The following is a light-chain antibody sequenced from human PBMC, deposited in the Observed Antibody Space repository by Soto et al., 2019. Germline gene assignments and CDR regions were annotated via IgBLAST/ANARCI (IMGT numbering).Light chain of an antibody. Sequence: QSALTQPPSASVSPGQSVTISCTGTSSDVGGYNYVSWYQQHPGKAPKLMIYEVSKRPSGVPDRFSGSKSGNTASLTVSGLQAEDEADYYCSSYAGTTNVVFGGGTKVTVL. CDR1: SSDVGGYNY. J-gene: IGLJ2*01. CDR2: EVS. CDR3: SSYAGTTNVV. V-gene: IGLV2-8*01.